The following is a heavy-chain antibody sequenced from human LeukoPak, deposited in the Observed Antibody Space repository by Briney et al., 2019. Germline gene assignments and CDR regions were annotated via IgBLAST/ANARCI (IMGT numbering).Heavy chain of an antibody. J-gene: IGHJ4*02. Sequence: SVKVSCKASGGTFSSYAISWVRQAPGQGLEWMGGIIPIFGAANYAQKFQGRVTITADESTSTAYMELSSLRSEDTAVYYCARDPRGQAVAENWGQGTLVTVSS. CDR1: GGTFSSYA. CDR2: IIPIFGAA. CDR3: ARDPRGQAVAEN. D-gene: IGHD6-19*01. V-gene: IGHV1-69*13.